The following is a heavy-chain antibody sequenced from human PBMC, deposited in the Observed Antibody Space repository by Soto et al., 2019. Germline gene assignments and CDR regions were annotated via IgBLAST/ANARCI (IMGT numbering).Heavy chain of an antibody. J-gene: IGHJ4*02. CDR2: IYYSGST. Sequence: QVQLQESGPGLVKPSQTLSLTCTVSGGSISSGEYYWSWIRQPPGKGLEWIGYIYYSGSTYYNPSPKSRVTISVDTSKNQFSLKLCSVTAADTAVYYCARSAYGDYEAAFDYWGQGPLVTVSS. CDR1: GGSISSGEYY. CDR3: ARSAYGDYEAAFDY. V-gene: IGHV4-30-4*01. D-gene: IGHD4-17*01.